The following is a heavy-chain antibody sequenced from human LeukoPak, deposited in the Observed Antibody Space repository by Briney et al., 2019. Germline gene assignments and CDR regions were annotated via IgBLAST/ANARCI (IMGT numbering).Heavy chain of an antibody. CDR1: GFAFNTFA. J-gene: IGHJ4*02. CDR3: ASGKWLQSYFDY. Sequence: GGSLRLSCAASGFAFNTFAMNWVRQAPDKGLEWVVVISYDGSDKYYADSVKGRFTISRDNSENTLYLQMNSLRPEDTAMYYCASGKWLQSYFDYWGQGTLVTVSS. D-gene: IGHD5-24*01. V-gene: IGHV3-30*04. CDR2: ISYDGSDK.